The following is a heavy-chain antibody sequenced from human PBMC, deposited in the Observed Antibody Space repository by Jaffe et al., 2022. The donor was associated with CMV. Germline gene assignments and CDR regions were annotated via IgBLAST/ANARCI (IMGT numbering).Heavy chain of an antibody. J-gene: IGHJ5*02. Sequence: QVQLQESGPGLVKPSETLSLTCTVSGGSISSYYWSWIRQPPGKGLEWIGYIYYSGSTNYNPSLKSRVTISVDTSKNQFSLKLSSVTAADTAVYYCARAITTGTTDWFDPWGQGTLVTVSS. V-gene: IGHV4-59*01. CDR3: ARAITTGTTDWFDP. CDR1: GGSISSYY. D-gene: IGHD1-1*01. CDR2: IYYSGST.